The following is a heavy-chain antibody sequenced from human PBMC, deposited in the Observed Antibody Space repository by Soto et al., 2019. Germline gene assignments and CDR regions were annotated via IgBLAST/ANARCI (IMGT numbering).Heavy chain of an antibody. J-gene: IGHJ6*02. V-gene: IGHV4-30-2*01. CDR2: IYHSGST. CDR3: ARSLFGVVISYGMDV. Sequence: QLQLQESGSGLVKPSQTLSLTCAVSGGSISSGGYSWSWIRQPPGKGLEWIGYIYHSGSTYYNPSLKSRVTLAVDRSKNQFSLKLSSVTAADTAVYYCARSLFGVVISYGMDVWGQGTTVTVSS. CDR1: GGSISSGGYS. D-gene: IGHD3-3*01.